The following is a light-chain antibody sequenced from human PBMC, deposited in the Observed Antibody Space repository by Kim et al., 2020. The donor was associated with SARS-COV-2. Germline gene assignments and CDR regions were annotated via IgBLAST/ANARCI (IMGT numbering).Light chain of an antibody. CDR1: QSVSSSY. V-gene: IGKV3-20*01. Sequence: SPGERAPRPCRARQSVSSSYLAWYQQKPGQAPRLLIYGASSRATGIPDRISGSGSGTDFTLTISRLEPEDFAVYYCQQYGSSPRTFGQGTKVDIK. J-gene: IGKJ1*01. CDR3: QQYGSSPRT. CDR2: GAS.